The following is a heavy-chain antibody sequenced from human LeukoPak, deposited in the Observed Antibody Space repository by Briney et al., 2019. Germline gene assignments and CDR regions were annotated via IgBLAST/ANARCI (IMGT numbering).Heavy chain of an antibody. D-gene: IGHD3-3*02. Sequence: GGSLRLSCAASGFTFSNYAMNWVRQAPGKGLEWVTITSSDGRNQYYADSVKGRFTISRDNSKNTVYVQMNSLRAEDTAVYFCARDSHSRSGHYTVGIFDYWGQGALVTVSS. CDR2: TSSDGRNQ. CDR1: GFTFSNYA. J-gene: IGHJ4*02. V-gene: IGHV3-30*14. CDR3: ARDSHSRSGHYTVGIFDY.